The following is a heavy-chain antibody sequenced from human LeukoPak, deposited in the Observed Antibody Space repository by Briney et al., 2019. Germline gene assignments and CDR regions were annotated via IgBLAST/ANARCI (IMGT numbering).Heavy chain of an antibody. D-gene: IGHD4-17*01. V-gene: IGHV3-7*02. CDR2: MKHDGIEK. CDR3: VRRCDY. CDR1: GFSFGSYW. J-gene: IGHJ4*02. Sequence: GGSLRLSCVASGFSFGSYWMAWVRQAPGKGLEWVANMKHDGIEKYHADSVKGRFTISRDNTKNSLYLQMNGLRDDDTAVYYCVRRCDYWGQGTLVTVSS.